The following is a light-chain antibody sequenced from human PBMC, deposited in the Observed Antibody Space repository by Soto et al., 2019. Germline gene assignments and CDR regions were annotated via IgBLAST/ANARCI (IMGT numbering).Light chain of an antibody. CDR1: QSVSSSY. CDR2: GAS. Sequence: EVVLTQSPGTLSLSPGERATLSCRASQSVSSSYLAWYQQKPGQAPRLLIYGASRRATGIPDRLSGSGSGTDFTLTISGLEPEDFAVYYCQQYGSSPPNTFGQGTKLDIK. CDR3: QQYGSSPPNT. J-gene: IGKJ2*01. V-gene: IGKV3-20*01.